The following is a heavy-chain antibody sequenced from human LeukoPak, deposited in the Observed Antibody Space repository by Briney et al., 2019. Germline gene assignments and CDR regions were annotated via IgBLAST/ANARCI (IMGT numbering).Heavy chain of an antibody. D-gene: IGHD3-3*01. CDR1: GFTFSSYA. CDR3: AKDGEGDYDFWSGLFDY. Sequence: GGSLRLSCAASGFTFSSYAMSWVRQAPGKGLEWVSAISGSGGSTYYADSVKGRFTISRDNSKNTLYLQMNSLRAEDTAVYYCAKDGEGDYDFWSGLFDYWGQGTLVTVSS. V-gene: IGHV3-23*01. J-gene: IGHJ4*02. CDR2: ISGSGGST.